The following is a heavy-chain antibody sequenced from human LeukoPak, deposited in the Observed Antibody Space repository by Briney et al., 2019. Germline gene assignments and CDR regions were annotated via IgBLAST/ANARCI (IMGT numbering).Heavy chain of an antibody. Sequence: GASVKVSCKASGYTFTSYDINWVRQATGQGLEWMGWMNPNSGNTGYAQKFQGRVTMTRNTSISTAYMELSSLRSEDTAVYYCARGVDFWRGYRVSGYGMDVWGQGTTVTVSS. J-gene: IGHJ6*02. V-gene: IGHV1-8*01. D-gene: IGHD3-3*01. CDR2: MNPNSGNT. CDR3: ARGVDFWRGYRVSGYGMDV. CDR1: GYTFTSYD.